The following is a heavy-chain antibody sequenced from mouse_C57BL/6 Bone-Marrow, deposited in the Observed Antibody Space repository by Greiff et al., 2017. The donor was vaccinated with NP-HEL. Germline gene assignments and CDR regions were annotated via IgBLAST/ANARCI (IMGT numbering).Heavy chain of an antibody. CDR1: GYTFTSYW. D-gene: IGHD2-1*01. Sequence: QVQLQQPGAELVKPGASVKVSRKASGYTFTSYWMHWVKQRPGQGLEWIGRIHPSDSDTNYNQKFKGKATLTVDISSSTAYMQLSSLTSEDSAVYDCARDYGNYKYFDYWGQGTTLTVSS. CDR3: ARDYGNYKYFDY. V-gene: IGHV1-74*01. CDR2: IHPSDSDT. J-gene: IGHJ2*01.